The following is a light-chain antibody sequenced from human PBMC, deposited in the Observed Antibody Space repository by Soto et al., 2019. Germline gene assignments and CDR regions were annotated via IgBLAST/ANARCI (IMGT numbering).Light chain of an antibody. J-gene: IGLJ1*01. CDR3: CSYAGSNNFV. CDR2: EGS. V-gene: IGLV2-23*01. Sequence: QSALTQPASVYGSPGQSITISCTGTSSDIGSYLLVSWYQQHPGKAPQLMIYEGSKRPSGVSNRFSGSKSGNTASLTISGLQAEDEADYYCCSYAGSNNFVFGTGTKLTVL. CDR1: SSDIGSYLL.